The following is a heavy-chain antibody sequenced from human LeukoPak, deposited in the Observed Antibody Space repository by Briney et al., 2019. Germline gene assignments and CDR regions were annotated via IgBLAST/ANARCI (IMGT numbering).Heavy chain of an antibody. CDR1: GGSISSYY. CDR2: IYTSGST. Sequence: SETLSLTCTVSGGSISSYYWSWIRQPAGKGLEWIGRIYTSGSTNYNPSLKSRVTMSVDTSKNQFSLKLSSVTAADTAVYYCAREPRHLSSYWYFDLWGCGTLVTVSS. CDR3: AREPRHLSSYWYFDL. D-gene: IGHD3-16*01. J-gene: IGHJ2*01. V-gene: IGHV4-4*07.